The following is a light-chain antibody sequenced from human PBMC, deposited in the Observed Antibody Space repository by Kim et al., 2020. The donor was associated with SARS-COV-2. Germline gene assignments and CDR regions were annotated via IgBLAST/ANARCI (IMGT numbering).Light chain of an antibody. CDR2: DHH. V-gene: IGLV6-57*01. CDR3: QSYDISNQV. J-gene: IGLJ3*02. Sequence: GQTVTISCTRSSGIIASNYVQWYQQRPGSSPATVIYDHHQRPSGVPDRFSGSIDSSSNSASLTISGLKTEDEADYYCQSYDISNQVFGGGTKLTVL. CDR1: SGIIASNY.